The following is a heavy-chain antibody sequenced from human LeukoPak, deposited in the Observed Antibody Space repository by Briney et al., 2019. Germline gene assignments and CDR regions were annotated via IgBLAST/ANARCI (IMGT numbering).Heavy chain of an antibody. Sequence: SETLSLTCTVSGGSISSSGYYWGWIRQPPGKGLEWIGSISYSGSAYYNTSLKSRVTISVDTSKNQFSLKLSSVTAADTAVYYCARAFVAYCGGDCSRGGAFDIWGQGTMVTVSS. D-gene: IGHD2-21*01. CDR3: ARAFVAYCGGDCSRGGAFDI. CDR1: GGSISSSGYY. CDR2: ISYSGSA. J-gene: IGHJ3*02. V-gene: IGHV4-39*07.